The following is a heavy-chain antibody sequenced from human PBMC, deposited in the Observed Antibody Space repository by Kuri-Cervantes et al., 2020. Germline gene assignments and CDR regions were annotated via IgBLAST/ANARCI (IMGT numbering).Heavy chain of an antibody. CDR3: VKGSSSSRPYYFDY. J-gene: IGHJ4*02. D-gene: IGHD6-13*01. CDR1: GFTFDDYA. CDR2: ISWNSGSI. V-gene: IGHV3-9*01. Sequence: SLKISCAASGFTFDDYAMHWVRQAPGKGLEWVSGISWNSGSIGYADSVKGRFTISRDNSKSTLYLQMNSLRAEDTAVYYCVKGSSSSRPYYFDYWGQGTLVTVSS.